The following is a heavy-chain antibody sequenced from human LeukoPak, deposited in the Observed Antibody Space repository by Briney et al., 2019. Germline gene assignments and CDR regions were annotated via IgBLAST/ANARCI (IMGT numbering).Heavy chain of an antibody. CDR2: INSNSGGT. J-gene: IGHJ6*03. CDR3: ARGKGVGATYYYYYYMDV. CDR1: GYTFTGYY. V-gene: IGHV1-2*02. D-gene: IGHD1-26*01. Sequence: ASVKVSCKASGYTFTGYYVHWVRQAPGQGLEWMGWINSNSGGTNYTQKFQDRVTMTRDTSISTAYMELSSLRSDDTAVYYCARGKGVGATYYYYYYMDVWGKGTTVTVSS.